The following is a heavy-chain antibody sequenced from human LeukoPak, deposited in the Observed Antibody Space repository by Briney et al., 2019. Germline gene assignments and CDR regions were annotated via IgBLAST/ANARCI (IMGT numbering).Heavy chain of an antibody. CDR1: GYTFTGYF. CDR3: ARDPAEHLVGIDY. CDR2: VNPNSGDT. V-gene: IGHV1-2*02. D-gene: IGHD6-6*01. Sequence: ASVTVSCKASGYTFTGYFIHWVRQAPGQGLEWMGWVNPNSGDTEYEQKFQGRVAMTRDTSIGTAYMELSGLKSDDTAVYYCARDPAEHLVGIDYWGQGTLVTVSS. J-gene: IGHJ4*02.